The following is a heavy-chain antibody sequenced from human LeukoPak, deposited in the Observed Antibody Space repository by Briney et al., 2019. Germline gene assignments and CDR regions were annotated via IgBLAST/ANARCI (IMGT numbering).Heavy chain of an antibody. CDR3: ARAPPWYSSGWYFANYYYYGMDV. D-gene: IGHD6-19*01. J-gene: IGHJ6*02. V-gene: IGHV4-59*01. Sequence: PSETLSLTCTVSGVSLSSYYWSWIRQPPGKGLEWIGYIYYSGSTNYNPSLKSRVTISVDTSKNQFSLKLSSVTAADTAVYYCARAPPWYSSGWYFANYYYYGMDVWGQGTTVTVSS. CDR1: GVSLSSYY. CDR2: IYYSGST.